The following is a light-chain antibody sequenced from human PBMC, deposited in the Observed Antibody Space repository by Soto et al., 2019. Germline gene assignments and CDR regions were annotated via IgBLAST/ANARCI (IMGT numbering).Light chain of an antibody. CDR3: QQRSDWPRIT. CDR1: QSVRKH. V-gene: IGKV3-11*01. Sequence: EIVLTQSPATLSSFPCDRVTLSCRASQSVRKHLGWYQQKPGQAPRLLIYGASDRAPGIPARFSGSGSGTDFTLTISSLEPEDFAVYYCQQRSDWPRITFGQGTRLEIK. J-gene: IGKJ5*01. CDR2: GAS.